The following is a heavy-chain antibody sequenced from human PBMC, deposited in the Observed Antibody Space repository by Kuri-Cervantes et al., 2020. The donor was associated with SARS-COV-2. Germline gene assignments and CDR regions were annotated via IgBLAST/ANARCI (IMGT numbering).Heavy chain of an antibody. D-gene: IGHD6-19*01. CDR1: GFTFSNYN. V-gene: IGHV3-21*04. CDR2: ISSGSTYI. J-gene: IGHJ4*02. Sequence: GGSLRLSCAASGFTFSNYNMNWVRQAPGKGLEWVSSISSGSTYIYYADSVKGRFTISRDNAKNSLSLQLNSLRAEDTAVYYCTRPSSGWSYFDYWGQGTLVTVSS. CDR3: TRPSSGWSYFDY.